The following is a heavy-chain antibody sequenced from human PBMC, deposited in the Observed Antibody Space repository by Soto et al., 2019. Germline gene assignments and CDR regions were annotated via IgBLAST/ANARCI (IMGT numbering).Heavy chain of an antibody. Sequence: QVQLVQSGAEVKKPGASVKVSCKASGYTFTSSAISWVRQAPGQGLEWMGWISAYNGNTNYAQKLQGRVTMTTDRCRRIGYMELRIRRSDETAVYDGAIVIVVVSAQGAFDLLGQGTMVTVPS. V-gene: IGHV1-18*01. J-gene: IGHJ3*01. CDR2: ISAYNGNT. CDR3: AIVIVVVSAQGAFDL. CDR1: GYTFTSSA. D-gene: IGHD2-21*02.